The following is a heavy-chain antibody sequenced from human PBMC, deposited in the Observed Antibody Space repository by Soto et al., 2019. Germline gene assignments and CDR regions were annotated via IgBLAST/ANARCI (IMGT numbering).Heavy chain of an antibody. Sequence: EVQLVESGGGLVKPGGSLSLSCAASGFTFNTYDMNWVRQAPGKGLECVSSITTSSAYIYYAESLKGRITISRDNAKNSLFLQMNSLRAEDTAVYYCVRSGTARLLRHSWFDTWGQGTLVTVSS. V-gene: IGHV3-21*01. D-gene: IGHD2-21*01. CDR1: GFTFNTYD. J-gene: IGHJ5*02. CDR2: ITTSSAYI. CDR3: VRSGTARLLRHSWFDT.